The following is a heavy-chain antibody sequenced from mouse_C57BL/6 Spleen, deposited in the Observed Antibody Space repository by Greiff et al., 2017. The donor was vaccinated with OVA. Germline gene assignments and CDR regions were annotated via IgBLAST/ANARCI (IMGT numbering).Heavy chain of an antibody. CDR2: IDPSDSYT. CDR1: GYTFTSYW. V-gene: IGHV1-69*01. J-gene: IGHJ3*01. CDR3: ARSDYGNPWFAY. D-gene: IGHD2-1*01. Sequence: VKLQQPGAELVMPGASVKLSCKASGYTFTSYWMHWVKQRPGQGLEWIGEIDPSDSYTNYNQKFKGKSTLTVDKSSSTAYMQLSSLTSEESAVYYCARSDYGNPWFAYWGQGTLVTVSA.